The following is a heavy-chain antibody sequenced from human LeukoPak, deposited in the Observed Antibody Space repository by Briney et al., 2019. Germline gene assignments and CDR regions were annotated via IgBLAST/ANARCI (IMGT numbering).Heavy chain of an antibody. Sequence: PSETLSLTCIVSGGSISSYYWSWIRQPPGKGLEWIGYIYYSGSTNYNPSLKSRVTISVDTSKNQFSLKLSSVTAADTAVYYCARGIYDYGDYDWFDPWGQGTLVTVSS. J-gene: IGHJ5*02. CDR1: GGSISSYY. D-gene: IGHD4-17*01. CDR2: IYYSGST. CDR3: ARGIYDYGDYDWFDP. V-gene: IGHV4-59*01.